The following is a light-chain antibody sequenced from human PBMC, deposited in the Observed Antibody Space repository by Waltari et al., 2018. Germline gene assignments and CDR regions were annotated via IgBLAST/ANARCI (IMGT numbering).Light chain of an antibody. CDR3: QQRNNWR. CDR1: QSIGRF. V-gene: IGKV3-11*01. J-gene: IGKJ5*01. CDR2: DTS. Sequence: IVLTQSPVTLSLSPGARATLSCRASQSIGRFLAWYQQKPGQAPRLLIYDTSNRATGIPARFSGSGSGTDFTLTISSLEPEDFAVYYCQQRNNWRFGQGTRLEIK.